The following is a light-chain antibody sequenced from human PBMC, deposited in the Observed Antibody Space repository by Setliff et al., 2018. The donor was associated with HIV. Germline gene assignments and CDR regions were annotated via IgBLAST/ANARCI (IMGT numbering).Light chain of an antibody. J-gene: IGLJ1*01. CDR1: SSDVGNYNY. CDR2: DVS. Sequence: QSALAQPASVSGSPGQSITISYTGISSDVGNYNYVSWYQEHPGKAPKLMIYDVSKRPSGVSNRFSGSKSGNTASLTISGLQAEDEADYHCSSYTGRSTFVFGTGTKGTVL. CDR3: SSYTGRSTFV. V-gene: IGLV2-14*01.